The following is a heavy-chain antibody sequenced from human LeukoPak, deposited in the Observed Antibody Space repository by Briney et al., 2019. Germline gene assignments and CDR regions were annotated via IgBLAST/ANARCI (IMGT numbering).Heavy chain of an antibody. D-gene: IGHD2-2*01. J-gene: IGHJ3*02. CDR3: AREQRPIVVVPAATLDAFDI. V-gene: IGHV1-69*05. Sequence: GASVKVSCKASGGTFSSYAISWVRQAPGQGLEWMGRITPIFGTANYAQKFQGRVTITTDESTSTAYMELSSLRSEDTAVYYCAREQRPIVVVPAATLDAFDIWGQGTMVTVSS. CDR2: ITPIFGTA. CDR1: GGTFSSYA.